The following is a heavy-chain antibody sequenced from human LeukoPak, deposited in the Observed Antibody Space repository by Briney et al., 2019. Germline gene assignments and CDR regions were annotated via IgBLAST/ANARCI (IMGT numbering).Heavy chain of an antibody. V-gene: IGHV1-69*04. J-gene: IGHJ4*02. CDR2: IIPILGIA. CDR1: GGTFISYA. D-gene: IGHD6-19*01. CDR3: ARVVAVAGTDQFDY. Sequence: SVKVSCKASGGTFISYAISWVRQAPGQGLEWMGRIIPILGIANYAQKFQGRVTITADKSTSTAYMELSSLRSEDTAVYYCARVVAVAGTDQFDYWGQGTLVTVSS.